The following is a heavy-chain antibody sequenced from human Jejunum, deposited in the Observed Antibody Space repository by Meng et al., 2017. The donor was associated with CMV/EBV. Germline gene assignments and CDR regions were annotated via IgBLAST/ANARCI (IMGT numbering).Heavy chain of an antibody. J-gene: IGHJ4*02. V-gene: IGHV1-18*01. D-gene: IGHD1-26*01. CDR2: INVYNGNS. CDR1: GFTFNTYG. CDR3: ARVWVGATSGDY. Sequence: QVQLAQSGAEGKRPGASVKVSCKASGFTFNTYGITWVRQAPGQGLEWMGWINVYNGNSNYAQNLQDRVTMTTDTSTSTAYMELRSLVSDDTAVYYCARVWVGATSGDYWGQGTVVTVSS.